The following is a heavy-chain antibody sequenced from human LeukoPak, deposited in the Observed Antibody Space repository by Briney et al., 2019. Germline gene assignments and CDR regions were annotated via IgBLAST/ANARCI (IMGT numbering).Heavy chain of an antibody. D-gene: IGHD2-2*01. CDR2: ISYDGSNK. CDR3: AKDTSAMPDY. Sequence: PGGSLRLSCAASGFTFSSYGMHWVRQAPGKGLEWVAVISYDGSNKYYADSVKGRFTIFRDNSKNTLYLQMNSLRAEDTAVYYCAKDTSAMPDYWGQGTLVTVSS. V-gene: IGHV3-30*18. CDR1: GFTFSSYG. J-gene: IGHJ4*02.